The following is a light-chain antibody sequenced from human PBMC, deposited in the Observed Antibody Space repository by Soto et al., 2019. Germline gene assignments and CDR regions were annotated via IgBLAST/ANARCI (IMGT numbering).Light chain of an antibody. Sequence: DIQMTQSPSSLSASVGDRITIPCRASQSIASYLSWYQQKPSKAPTLLIYTASSLQSGVPSRFSGSGSGTDFTLTISSLQPEDFATYYCQQSYSTPWTFGQGTKVDIK. J-gene: IGKJ1*01. CDR1: QSIASY. V-gene: IGKV1-39*01. CDR3: QQSYSTPWT. CDR2: TAS.